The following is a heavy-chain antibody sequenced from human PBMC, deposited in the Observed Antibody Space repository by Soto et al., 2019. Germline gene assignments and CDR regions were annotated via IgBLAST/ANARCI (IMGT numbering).Heavy chain of an antibody. CDR3: ARVRGCSSGSCSPWYFDY. J-gene: IGHJ4*02. CDR1: GGSISSGGYY. Sequence: LSLTCTVSGGSISSGGYYWSWIRQHPGAGLEWIGYIYYSGSTYYNPSLKSRVTISVDTSKNQFSLKLSSVTAADTAVYYCARVRGCSSGSCSPWYFDYWGQGTLVTVSS. D-gene: IGHD2-15*01. V-gene: IGHV4-31*03. CDR2: IYYSGST.